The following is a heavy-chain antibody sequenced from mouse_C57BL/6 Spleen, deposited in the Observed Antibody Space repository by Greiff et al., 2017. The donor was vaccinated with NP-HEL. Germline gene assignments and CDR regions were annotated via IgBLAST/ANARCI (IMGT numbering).Heavy chain of an antibody. CDR1: GYTFTDYN. D-gene: IGHD2-4*01. J-gene: IGHJ3*01. CDR3: ARGGIYYDYDEGWFAY. V-gene: IGHV1-22*01. CDR2: INPNNGGT. Sequence: EVQRVESGPELVKPGASVKMSCKASGYTFTDYNMHWVKQSHGKSLEWIGYINPNNGGTSYNQKFKGKATLTVNKSSSTAYMELRSLTSEDSAVYDCARGGIYYDYDEGWFAYWGQGTLVTVSA.